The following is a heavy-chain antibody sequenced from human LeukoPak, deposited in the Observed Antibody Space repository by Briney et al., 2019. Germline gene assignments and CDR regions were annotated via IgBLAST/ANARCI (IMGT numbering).Heavy chain of an antibody. CDR1: GFTFSTYA. CDR2: ISNSGDST. Sequence: GGSLRLFCAASGFTFSTYAMSWVRQAPGEGLQWVSGISNSGDSTYYLDSVKGRFTISRDNSKNTLHLQMSSLRAEDTALYYCVKDRCDRATCPEVWGQGTLVTVPS. D-gene: IGHD1-14*01. CDR3: VKDRCDRATCPEV. J-gene: IGHJ4*02. V-gene: IGHV3-23*01.